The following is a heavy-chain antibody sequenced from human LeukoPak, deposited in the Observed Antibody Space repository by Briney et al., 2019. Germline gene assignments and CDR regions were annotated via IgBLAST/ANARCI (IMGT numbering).Heavy chain of an antibody. CDR1: GYSISSDNY. V-gene: IGHV4-38-2*01. CDR3: ARAPRDSSSSNYMRRFDY. D-gene: IGHD3-22*01. J-gene: IGHJ4*02. Sequence: PSETLSLTCAVSGYSISSDNYWVWIRQPPGQGLEWTGGIYHSGSTYYNPSLKSRVTMSVDTSKNQFSLKLSSVTAADTAVYYCARAPRDSSSSNYMRRFDYWGQGTLVTVSA. CDR2: IYHSGST.